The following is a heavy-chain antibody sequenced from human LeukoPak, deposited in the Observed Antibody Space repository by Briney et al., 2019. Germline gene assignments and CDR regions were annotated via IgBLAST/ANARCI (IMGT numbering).Heavy chain of an antibody. CDR1: GGTFSSYA. J-gene: IGHJ6*02. V-gene: IGHV1-69*04. CDR2: IIPILGIA. CDR3: ARDSRDTAMGCYYYGMDV. D-gene: IGHD5-18*01. Sequence: SVKVSCKASGGTFSSYAISWVRQAPGQGLEWMGRIIPILGIANYAQKFQGRVTITADKSTSTAYMELSSLRSEDTAVYYCARDSRDTAMGCYYYGMDVWGQGTTVTVSS.